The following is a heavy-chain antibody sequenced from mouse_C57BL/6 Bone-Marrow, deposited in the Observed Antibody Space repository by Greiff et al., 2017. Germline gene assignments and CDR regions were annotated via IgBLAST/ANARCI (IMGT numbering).Heavy chain of an antibody. CDR3: ARDHYYGSSLYYFDD. CDR2: ISPRSGNT. CDR1: GYTFTSYG. D-gene: IGHD1-1*01. Sequence: VQLQQSGAELARPGASVKLSCKASGYTFTSYGISWVKQRTGQGLEWIGEISPRSGNTYYNEKFKGKATLTADKSSSTAYMELRSLTSEDSAVYFCARDHYYGSSLYYFDDWGKGTTLTVSS. J-gene: IGHJ2*01. V-gene: IGHV1-81*01.